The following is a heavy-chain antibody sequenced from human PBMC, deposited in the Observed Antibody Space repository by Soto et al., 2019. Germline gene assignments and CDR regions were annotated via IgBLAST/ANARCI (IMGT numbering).Heavy chain of an antibody. CDR1: GGSISSGGYY. D-gene: IGHD2-15*01. CDR2: IYYSGST. Sequence: QVQLQESGPGLVKPSQTLSLTCTVSGGSISSGGYYWSWIRQHPGKGLEGIGYIYYSGSTYYNPSLKSRVTITVDTSKNQFSLKLSSVTAADTAVYYCAREYGQGSSHRWFDPWGQGTLVTVSS. J-gene: IGHJ5*02. V-gene: IGHV4-31*03. CDR3: AREYGQGSSHRWFDP.